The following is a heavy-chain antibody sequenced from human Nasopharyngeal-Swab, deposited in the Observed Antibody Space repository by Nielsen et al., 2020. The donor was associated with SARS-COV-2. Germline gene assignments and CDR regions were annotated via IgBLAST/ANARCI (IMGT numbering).Heavy chain of an antibody. J-gene: IGHJ4*02. CDR1: GYKFTSYC. V-gene: IGHV1-46*01. D-gene: IGHD3-10*01. CDR3: ARDFGGFGEFEY. CDR2: INPSVVST. Sequence: ASVKVSCKASGYKFTSYCIHWVRQAPGQGLEWMGIINPSVVSTDYAQNFQGRVSMTRDTSTSTVYMELSSLRSEDTAIYYCARDFGGFGEFEYWGQGTLVTVSS.